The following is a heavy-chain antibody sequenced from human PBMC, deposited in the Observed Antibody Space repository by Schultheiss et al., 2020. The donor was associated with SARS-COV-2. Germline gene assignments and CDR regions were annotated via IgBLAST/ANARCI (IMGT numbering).Heavy chain of an antibody. J-gene: IGHJ4*02. CDR3: AKDTDSSGYYFFY. CDR2: IWYDGSNK. Sequence: GGSLRLSCAASGFTFSSYGMHWVRQAPGKGLEWVAVIWYDGSNKYYADSVKGRFTISRDNSKNTLYLQMNSLRAEDTAVYYCAKDTDSSGYYFFYWGQGTLVTVSS. CDR1: GFTFSSYG. V-gene: IGHV3-33*06. D-gene: IGHD3-22*01.